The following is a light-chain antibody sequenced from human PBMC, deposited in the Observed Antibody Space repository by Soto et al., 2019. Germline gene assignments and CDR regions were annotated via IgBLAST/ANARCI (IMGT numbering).Light chain of an antibody. CDR2: EDS. Sequence: SYELTQPPSVSVSPGQTARITCSGDALPKQYAYWYHQKPGQAPVLVIYEDSERPSGIPERFSGSSSGTTVTLTISGVQAEDEADYYCQSADSSGTVVFGGGTKLTVL. CDR3: QSADSSGTVV. CDR1: ALPKQY. J-gene: IGLJ3*02. V-gene: IGLV3-25*03.